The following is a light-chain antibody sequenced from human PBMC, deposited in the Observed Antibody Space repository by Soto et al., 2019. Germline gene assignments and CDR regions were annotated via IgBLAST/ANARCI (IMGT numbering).Light chain of an antibody. CDR1: QNVRIN. V-gene: IGKV3-15*01. J-gene: IGKJ5*01. CDR2: GAS. Sequence: EIVMTQSPATLSVSPGERATLSCRASQNVRINLAWYQQKPGQAPRPLIYGASDRAIGVPARFSGSGSATEFTLTISSLQSEDFEVYFCQQYNNWPITFGQGTRLEI. CDR3: QQYNNWPIT.